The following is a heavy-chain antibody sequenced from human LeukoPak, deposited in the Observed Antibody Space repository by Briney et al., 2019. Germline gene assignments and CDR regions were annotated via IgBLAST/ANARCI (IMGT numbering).Heavy chain of an antibody. D-gene: IGHD3-10*01. CDR2: IKQDGSEK. CDR1: GFTFSSYW. J-gene: IGHJ4*02. CDR3: ARVLKSVDGVPYGSGFDY. V-gene: IGHV3-7*01. Sequence: PGGSLRLSCAASGFTFSSYWMSWVRQAPGKGLEWVANIKQDGSEKYYVDSVKGRFTISRDNAKNSLYLQMNSLRAEDTAVYYCARVLKSVDGVPYGSGFDYWGQGTLVTVSS.